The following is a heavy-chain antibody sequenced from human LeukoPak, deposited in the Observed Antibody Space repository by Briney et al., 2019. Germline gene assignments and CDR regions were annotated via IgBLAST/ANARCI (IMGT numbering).Heavy chain of an antibody. V-gene: IGHV3-23*01. Sequence: PGGSPRLSCAASGFTFSSYGMSWVRQAPGKGLEWVSAISGSGGSTYYADSVKGRFTISRDNSKNTLYLQMNSLRAEDTAVYYCAKDRVVVVPAATDYWGQGTLVTVSS. CDR2: ISGSGGST. CDR1: GFTFSSYG. J-gene: IGHJ4*02. CDR3: AKDRVVVVPAATDY. D-gene: IGHD2-2*01.